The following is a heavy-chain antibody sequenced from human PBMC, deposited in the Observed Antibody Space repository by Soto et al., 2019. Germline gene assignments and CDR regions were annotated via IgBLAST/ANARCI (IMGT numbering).Heavy chain of an antibody. Sequence: PSETLSLTCTVSGGSISSYYWSWIRQPPGKGLEWIGYIYYSGSTNYNPSLKSRVTISVDTSKNQFSLKPSSVTAADTAVYYCARTGWNYYDSSGYPWYFDYWGQGTLVTVSS. CDR3: ARTGWNYYDSSGYPWYFDY. J-gene: IGHJ4*02. D-gene: IGHD3-22*01. V-gene: IGHV4-59*01. CDR2: IYYSGST. CDR1: GGSISSYY.